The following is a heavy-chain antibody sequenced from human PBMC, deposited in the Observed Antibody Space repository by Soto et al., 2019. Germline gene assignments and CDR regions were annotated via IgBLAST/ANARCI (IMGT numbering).Heavy chain of an antibody. CDR1: GLTVSSSY. CDR3: AKDRRAGGNYGFYSDF. D-gene: IGHD1-7*01. J-gene: IGHJ4*02. V-gene: IGHV3-53*01. CDR2: IYSAGST. Sequence: GGSLRLSCAASGLTVSSSYMSWVRQAPGKGLQWVSVIYSAGSTYYANSVKGRFTISRDNSKNTLYLQMTSLRADDTAVYYCAKDRRAGGNYGFYSDFWGQGALVTVSS.